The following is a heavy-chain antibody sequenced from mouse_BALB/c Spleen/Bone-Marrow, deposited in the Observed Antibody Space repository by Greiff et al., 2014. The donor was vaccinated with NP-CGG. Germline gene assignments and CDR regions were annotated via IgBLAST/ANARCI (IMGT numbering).Heavy chain of an antibody. V-gene: IGHV2-2*02. J-gene: IGHJ4*01. CDR3: AREEFYAMDY. Sequence: VQLVESGPGLVQPSQSLSITCTVSGFSLTSYGVHWVRQSPGKGLEGLGVIWSGGSTDYNAAFISRLSISKDNSKSQVFFKMNSQQANDTAIYYCAREEFYAMDYWGQGTSVTVSS. CDR2: IWSGGST. CDR1: GFSLTSYG.